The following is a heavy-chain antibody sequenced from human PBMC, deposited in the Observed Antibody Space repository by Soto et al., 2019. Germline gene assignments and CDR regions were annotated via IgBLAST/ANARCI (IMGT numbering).Heavy chain of an antibody. D-gene: IGHD2-2*01. CDR1: GGSISSSSYY. V-gene: IGHV4-39*01. CDR3: GRLIYCSTASCEFDN. Sequence: PSETLSITCSVSGGSISSSSYYWSWIRHAPGKGLEWIGSINYSGKTYYNPSLKSRVTISVDTSKNWFSLKLSSVTAADTAVYYCGRLIYCSTASCEFDNCGQEDLLTIS. J-gene: IGHJ4*02. CDR2: INYSGKT.